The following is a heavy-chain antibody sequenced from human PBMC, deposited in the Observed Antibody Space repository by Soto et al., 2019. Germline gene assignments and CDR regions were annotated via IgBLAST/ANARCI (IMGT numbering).Heavy chain of an antibody. CDR3: VKKRSYDRTNYDHFDY. J-gene: IGHJ4*02. CDR2: ISANGRGT. V-gene: IGHV3-23*01. Sequence: EVQLLESGGGLVQPGGSLRLSCATSGFSFSTYPMSWVRQAPGKGLEWVTAISANGRGTSYADSVKDRFTILRDNSKNTLFLQMNSLRADDTAVYFCVKKRSYDRTNYDHFDYWGQGTLVTVSS. CDR1: GFSFSTYP. D-gene: IGHD3-22*01.